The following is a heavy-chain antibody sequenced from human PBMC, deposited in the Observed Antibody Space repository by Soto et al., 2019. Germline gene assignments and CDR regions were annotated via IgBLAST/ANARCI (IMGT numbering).Heavy chain of an antibody. CDR2: ISYDGSNK. J-gene: IGHJ6*02. D-gene: IGHD2-2*01. CDR3: AKEVSDIVVVPAALYYYYYYGMDV. CDR1: GFTFSSYG. V-gene: IGHV3-30*18. Sequence: QVQLVESGGGVVQPGRSLRLSCAASGFTFSSYGMHWVRQAPGKGLEWVAVISYDGSNKYYADSVKGRFTISRDNSKNPLYLQMNSLRAEDTAVYYCAKEVSDIVVVPAALYYYYYYGMDVWGQGTTVTVSS.